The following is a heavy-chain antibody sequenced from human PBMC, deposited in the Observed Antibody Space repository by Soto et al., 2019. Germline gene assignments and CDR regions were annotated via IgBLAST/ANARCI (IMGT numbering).Heavy chain of an antibody. J-gene: IGHJ2*01. CDR3: GKGHRGDLLGATTGGWYFDL. CDR1: GFTFSSYG. V-gene: IGHV3-30*18. CDR2: ISYDGSNK. Sequence: QVHLVESGGGVVQPGRSLRLSCAASGFTFSSYGMHWVRQAPGTGLELVAVISYDGSNKYYADSVKGRFTISRHNYKNTLYLQMNSLRAEDTAVYYCGKGHRGDLLGATTGGWYFDLWGRGTLVTVSS. D-gene: IGHD1-26*01.